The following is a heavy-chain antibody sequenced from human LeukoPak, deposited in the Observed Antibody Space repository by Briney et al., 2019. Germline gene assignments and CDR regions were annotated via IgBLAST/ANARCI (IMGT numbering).Heavy chain of an antibody. D-gene: IGHD2-2*01. J-gene: IGHJ4*02. V-gene: IGHV1-69*05. CDR2: VIPIFGTA. CDR3: AREYCSTTICFGRGGFDY. CDR1: GGTFSTYA. Sequence: SVKVSCKASGGTFSTYAISWVRQATGQGLEWMGGVIPIFGTANYAQNLQGRVTITTDESTSTAYMELSSLRSEDTAVYYCAREYCSTTICFGRGGFDYWGQGTLVTVSS.